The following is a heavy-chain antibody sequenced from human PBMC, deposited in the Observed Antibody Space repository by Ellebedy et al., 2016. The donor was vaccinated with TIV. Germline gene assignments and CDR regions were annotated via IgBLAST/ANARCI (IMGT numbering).Heavy chain of an antibody. CDR2: ISSSGTI. CDR3: ARDKNSDSSDYYSTDNAFDI. CDR1: GFTFSYYS. Sequence: PGGSLRLSCAASGFTFSYYSMNWVRQAPGKGLEWVSYISSSGTISYSDSVKGRFTISRDNAKNSLSLEMNSLRDEDTAVYYCARDKNSDSSDYYSTDNAFDIWGQGTMVTVSS. J-gene: IGHJ3*02. D-gene: IGHD3-22*01. V-gene: IGHV3-48*02.